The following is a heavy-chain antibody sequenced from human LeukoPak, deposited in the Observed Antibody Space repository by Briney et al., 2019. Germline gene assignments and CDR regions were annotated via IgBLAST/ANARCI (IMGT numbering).Heavy chain of an antibody. J-gene: IGHJ6*03. D-gene: IGHD1-26*01. CDR1: GGSISSSNW. Sequence: PSETLSLTCAVSGGSISSSNWWSWVRQPPGKGLEWIGEIYHSGSTNYNPSLKSRVTISVDKSKNQFSLKLSSVTAADTAVYYCAKEVGPFTGYYMDVWGKGTTVTVSS. CDR3: AKEVGPFTGYYMDV. CDR2: IYHSGST. V-gene: IGHV4-4*02.